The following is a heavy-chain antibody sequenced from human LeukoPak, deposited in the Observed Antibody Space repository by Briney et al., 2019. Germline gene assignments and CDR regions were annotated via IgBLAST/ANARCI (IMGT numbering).Heavy chain of an antibody. J-gene: IGHJ4*02. CDR2: IIPIFGTA. D-gene: IGHD3-16*01. CDR1: GYTLTELS. V-gene: IGHV1-69*13. Sequence: ASVKVSCKVSGYTLTELSMHWVRQAPGKGLEWMGGIIPIFGTANYAQKFQGRVTITADESTSTAYMELSSLRSEDTAVYYCARDLDWGQGTLVTVSS. CDR3: ARDLD.